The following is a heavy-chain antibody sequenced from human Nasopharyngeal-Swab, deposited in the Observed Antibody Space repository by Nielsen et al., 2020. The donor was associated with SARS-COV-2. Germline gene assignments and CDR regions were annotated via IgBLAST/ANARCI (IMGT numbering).Heavy chain of an antibody. V-gene: IGHV4-59*08. CDR1: GGSISSYY. J-gene: IGHJ3*02. CDR3: ARHVPMVTARGDAFDI. CDR2: IYYSGST. Sequence: SETLSLTCTVSGGSISSYYWSWIRQPPGKGLEWNGYIYYSGSTNYNPSLKSRVTISVDTSKNQFSLKLSSVTAADTAVYYCARHVPMVTARGDAFDIWGQGTMVTVSS. D-gene: IGHD2-21*02.